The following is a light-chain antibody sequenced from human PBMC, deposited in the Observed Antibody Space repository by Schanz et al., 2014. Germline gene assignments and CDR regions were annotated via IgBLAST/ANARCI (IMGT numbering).Light chain of an antibody. V-gene: IGKV1-5*03. CDR3: QQYKSGPA. CDR1: QSITTW. J-gene: IGKJ1*01. CDR2: QAS. Sequence: DIQMTQSPSALSASVGDRVTITCRASQSITTWLAWYQQKPGKAPKLLIYQASSLESGVPSRFSGSCSGTEFTLTISSLQPDDFATYYCQQYKSGPAFGQGTKVEIK.